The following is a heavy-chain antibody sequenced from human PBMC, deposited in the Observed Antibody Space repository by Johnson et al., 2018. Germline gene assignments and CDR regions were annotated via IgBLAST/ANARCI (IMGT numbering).Heavy chain of an antibody. CDR3: AKDILEAVSRGAFDI. Sequence: VQLVESGGGVVQPGWSLRLSCAASAFTFDDYAMHWVRQAPGKGLEWVSGISWNGAYKGYADSVKGRFTISRDNAKNSLYLQMNSLRAEDTALYYCAKDILEAVSRGAFDIWGQGTMVTVSS. V-gene: IGHV3-9*01. D-gene: IGHD1-14*01. CDR2: ISWNGAYK. CDR1: AFTFDDYA. J-gene: IGHJ3*02.